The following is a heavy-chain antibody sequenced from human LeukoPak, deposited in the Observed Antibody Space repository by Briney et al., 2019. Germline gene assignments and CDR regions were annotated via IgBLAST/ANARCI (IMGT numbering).Heavy chain of an antibody. CDR3: ARDRHHRFGELFP. V-gene: IGHV3-21*01. J-gene: IGHJ4*02. D-gene: IGHD3-10*01. CDR2: ISSSSSYI. Sequence: GGSLRLSCAASGFTFSSYSMNWVRQAPGTGLEWVSSISSSSSYIYYADSVKGRFTISRDNAKNSLYLQMNSLRAEDTAVYYCARDRHHRFGELFPWGQGTLVTVSS. CDR1: GFTFSSYS.